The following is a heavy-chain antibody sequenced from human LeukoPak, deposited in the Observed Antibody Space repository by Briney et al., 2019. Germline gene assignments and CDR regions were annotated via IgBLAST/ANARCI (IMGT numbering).Heavy chain of an antibody. Sequence: GGSLRLSCAASGFTFNNFEMNWVRQAPGKGLEWISYISSSGSTMYYADSVKGRFTISREDAKNSLSLQMNNLRAEDTAVYYCARDSLAYFDFWGQGTLVTASS. V-gene: IGHV3-48*03. CDR1: GFTFNNFE. CDR2: ISSSGSTM. CDR3: ARDSLAYFDF. J-gene: IGHJ4*02. D-gene: IGHD3-3*02.